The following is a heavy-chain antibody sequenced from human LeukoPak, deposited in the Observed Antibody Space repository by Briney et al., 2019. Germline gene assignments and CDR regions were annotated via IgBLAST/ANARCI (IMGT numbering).Heavy chain of an antibody. Sequence: GGSLRLSCAASGFTFSNYWMGWVRQAAGKGMGWVANIKQEGNENYYADSVKGRFTISRDNAENSLFLQMTSLRVEDTAVYYCAKDEYYYDSSGYYYDIPYFDYWGQGTLVTVSS. CDR1: GFTFSNYW. J-gene: IGHJ4*02. CDR2: IKQEGNEN. V-gene: IGHV3-7*03. D-gene: IGHD3-22*01. CDR3: AKDEYYYDSSGYYYDIPYFDY.